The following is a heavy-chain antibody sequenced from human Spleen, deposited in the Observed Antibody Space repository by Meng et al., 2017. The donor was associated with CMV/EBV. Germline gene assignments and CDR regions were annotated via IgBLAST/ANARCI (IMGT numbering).Heavy chain of an antibody. J-gene: IGHJ4*02. CDR1: GFTFSSYG. CDR3: AKDHVAVTGIGPLFDS. D-gene: IGHD6-19*01. CDR2: IRYDGSNK. V-gene: IGHV3-30*02. Sequence: GESLKISCAASGFTFSSYGMHWVRQAPGKGLEWVAFIRYDGSNKYYADSVKGRFTISRDISKDLLYLEMHSLRAEDTAVYYCAKDHVAVTGIGPLFDSWGQGTLVTVSS.